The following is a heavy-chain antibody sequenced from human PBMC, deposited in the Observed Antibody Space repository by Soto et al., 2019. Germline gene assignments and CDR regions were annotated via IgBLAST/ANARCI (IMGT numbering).Heavy chain of an antibody. D-gene: IGHD6-13*01. CDR2: IYTSGTT. J-gene: IGHJ5*02. Sequence: SSETLSLTCTVSGGSISGYYWSWIRQPAGKGLEWLGRIYTSGTTNYNPSLKSRITMSVDTSKNQFSLKLSSVTVADTAVYYCARDIAAAGMEDWFDPWGQGTLVTVSS. V-gene: IGHV4-4*07. CDR1: GGSISGYY. CDR3: ARDIAAAGMEDWFDP.